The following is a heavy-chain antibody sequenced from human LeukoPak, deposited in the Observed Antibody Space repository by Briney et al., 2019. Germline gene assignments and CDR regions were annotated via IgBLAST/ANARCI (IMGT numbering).Heavy chain of an antibody. J-gene: IGHJ4*02. CDR2: ISYDGSNK. D-gene: IGHD4-11*01. CDR1: GFTFSSYA. V-gene: IGHV3-30-3*01. CDR3: AKDIFYSNYGAGDY. Sequence: GGSLRLSCAASGFTFSSYAMHWVRQAPGKGLEWVAVISYDGSNKYYADSVKGRFTISRDNSKNTLYLQMNSPRAEDTAVYYCAKDIFYSNYGAGDYWGQGTLVTVSS.